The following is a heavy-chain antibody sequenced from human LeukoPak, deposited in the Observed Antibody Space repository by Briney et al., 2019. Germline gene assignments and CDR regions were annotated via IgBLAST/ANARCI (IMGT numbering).Heavy chain of an antibody. CDR2: IYYSGST. J-gene: IGHJ5*02. D-gene: IGHD3-10*01. V-gene: IGHV4-31*03. Sequence: SQTLSLTCTISGSSISSGGYYWSWIRQHPGKGLEWIGYIYYSGSTYYNPSLKSRVTISVDTSKNQFSLKLSSVTAADTAVYYCARGRRFPTGSGSYPRTGTSPLKNSRYNWFDPWGQGTLVTVSS. CDR1: GSSISSGGYY. CDR3: ARGRRFPTGSGSYPRTGTSPLKNSRYNWFDP.